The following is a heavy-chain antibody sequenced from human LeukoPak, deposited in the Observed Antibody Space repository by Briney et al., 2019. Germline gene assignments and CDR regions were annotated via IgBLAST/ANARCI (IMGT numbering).Heavy chain of an antibody. D-gene: IGHD4-23*01. CDR2: VKPDGRDK. Sequence: PGGSLRLSCAASGYTFSDYWMSWVRQAPGKGLERVANVKPDGRDKYHVDSVKGRFTISRDNAKASLYLLMNSLRAEDTAVYYCSRGRFCYSGNCYLDYWGQGTLVTVSS. CDR1: GYTFSDYW. CDR3: SRGRFCYSGNCYLDY. J-gene: IGHJ4*02. V-gene: IGHV3-7*01.